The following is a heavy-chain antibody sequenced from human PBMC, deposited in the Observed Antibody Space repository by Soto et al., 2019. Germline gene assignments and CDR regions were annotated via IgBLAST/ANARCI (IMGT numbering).Heavy chain of an antibody. J-gene: IGHJ4*02. V-gene: IGHV4-39*01. D-gene: IGHD6-19*01. Sequence: SETLSLTCTVSGGSISSSSYYWGWIRQPPGKGLEWIGSIYYSGSTYYNPSLKSRVTISVDTSKNQFSLKLSSVTAADTAVYYCAIYSSGWLYFDYWGQGTLVTVSS. CDR2: IYYSGST. CDR1: GGSISSSSYY. CDR3: AIYSSGWLYFDY.